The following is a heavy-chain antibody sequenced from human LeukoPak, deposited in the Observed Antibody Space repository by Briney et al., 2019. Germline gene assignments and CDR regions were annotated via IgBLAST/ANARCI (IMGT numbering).Heavy chain of an antibody. V-gene: IGHV3-30-3*01. D-gene: IGHD6-19*01. CDR1: GFSFNNYV. CDR3: VKENHNSGFAWDD. CDR2: MSQDGDIL. Sequence: GGSLRLSCTASGFSFNNYVMHWVRQAPGKGLEWVARMSQDGDILYYADSVKGRFTISTDESRNTLFLQMSSLISDDTAVYYCVKENHNSGFAWDDWGQGTLVAVSS. J-gene: IGHJ4*02.